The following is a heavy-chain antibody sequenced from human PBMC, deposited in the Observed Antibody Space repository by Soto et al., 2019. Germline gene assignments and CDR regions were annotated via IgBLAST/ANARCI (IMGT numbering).Heavy chain of an antibody. CDR2: ISAYNGNT. CDR3: ARAGMIRYYGSGSKYYYYYYMDV. D-gene: IGHD3-10*01. Sequence: ASVKVSCKASGYTFTSYGISWVRQAPGQGLEWMGWISAYNGNTNYAQKLQGRVTMTTDTSTSTAYMELRSLRSDDTAVYYCARAGMIRYYGSGSKYYYYYYMDVWGKGTTVTVSS. V-gene: IGHV1-18*01. J-gene: IGHJ6*03. CDR1: GYTFTSYG.